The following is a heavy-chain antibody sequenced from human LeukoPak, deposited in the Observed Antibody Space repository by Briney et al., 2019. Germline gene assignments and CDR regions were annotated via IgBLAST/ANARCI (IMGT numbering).Heavy chain of an antibody. D-gene: IGHD3-9*01. CDR3: ARSGYYDILTGYRNHDAFDI. V-gene: IGHV5-10-1*01. CDR2: IDPSDSYT. J-gene: IGHJ3*02. Sequence: GESLKISCKGSGYSFTSYWISWVRRMPGKGREWMGRIDPSDSYTNYSPSFQGHVTISADKSISTAYLQWSSLKASDTAMYYCARSGYYDILTGYRNHDAFDIWGQGTMVTVSS. CDR1: GYSFTSYW.